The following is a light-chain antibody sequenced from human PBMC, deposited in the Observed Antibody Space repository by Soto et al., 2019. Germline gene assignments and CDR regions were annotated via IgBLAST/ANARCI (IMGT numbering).Light chain of an antibody. J-gene: IGKJ5*01. Sequence: EKLITQSPGNLSLSPGERATLSCRASQSVSSSYLAWYQQKPGQAPRLLIYGASSRATGIPDRFSGSGSGTDFTPTISRLEPEDFAVYYCQQYGSSPRAITFGQGTRLEIK. CDR1: QSVSSSY. CDR2: GAS. V-gene: IGKV3-20*01. CDR3: QQYGSSPRAIT.